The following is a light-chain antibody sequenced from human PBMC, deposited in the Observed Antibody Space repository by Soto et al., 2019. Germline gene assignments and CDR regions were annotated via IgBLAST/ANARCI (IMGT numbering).Light chain of an antibody. CDR1: SSDVGGYNY. J-gene: IGLJ2*01. CDR3: SSYGGSNSLV. V-gene: IGLV2-8*01. CDR2: EVS. Sequence: QSALTQPPSASGSPGQSVTISCPGTSSDVGGYNYVSWYQQHPGKVPKLMIYEVSKRPSGVPDRFSGSKSGNTASLTVSGLQTDDEADYYCSSYGGSNSLVFGGGTKLTVL.